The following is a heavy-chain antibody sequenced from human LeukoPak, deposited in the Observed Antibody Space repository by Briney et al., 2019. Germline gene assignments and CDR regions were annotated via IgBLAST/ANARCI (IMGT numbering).Heavy chain of an antibody. D-gene: IGHD4/OR15-4a*01. CDR3: ARGYPYSGANLDY. CDR1: GYSLSDSS. Sequence: ASVKVSCKVSGYSLSDSSMHWVRQAPGQGHEWMGWISAYNGNTNYAQKLQGRVTMTTDTSTSTAYMELRSLRSDDTAVYYCARGYPYSGANLDYWGQGTLVTVSS. CDR2: ISAYNGNT. J-gene: IGHJ4*02. V-gene: IGHV1-18*01.